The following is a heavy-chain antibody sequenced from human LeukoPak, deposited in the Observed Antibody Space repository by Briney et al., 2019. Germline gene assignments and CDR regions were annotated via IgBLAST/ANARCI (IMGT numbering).Heavy chain of an antibody. Sequence: SETLSLTCTVSGGSISSSSYYWGWIRQPPGKGLEWIGSIYYSGSTYYNPSLKSRVTISVDTSKNQFSLKLSSVTAADTAVYYCAREERVAAAGTIDYWGQGTLVTVSS. V-gene: IGHV4-39*07. J-gene: IGHJ4*02. CDR2: IYYSGST. CDR3: AREERVAAAGTIDY. D-gene: IGHD6-13*01. CDR1: GGSISSSSYY.